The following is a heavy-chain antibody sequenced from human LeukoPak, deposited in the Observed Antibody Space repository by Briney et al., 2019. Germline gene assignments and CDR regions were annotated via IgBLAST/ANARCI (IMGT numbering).Heavy chain of an antibody. V-gene: IGHV3-21*01. CDR1: GFTFSSYW. D-gene: IGHD6-13*01. J-gene: IGHJ4*02. CDR3: ARDGRGIAAAGIDY. Sequence: GGSLRLSCAASGFTFSSYWMHWVRQAPGKGLEWVSSISSSSSYIYYADSVKGRFTISRDNAKNSLYLQMNSLRAEDTAVYYCARDGRGIAAAGIDYWGQGTLVTVSS. CDR2: ISSSSSYI.